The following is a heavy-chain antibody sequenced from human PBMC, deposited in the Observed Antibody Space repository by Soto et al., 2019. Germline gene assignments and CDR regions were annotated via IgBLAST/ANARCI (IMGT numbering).Heavy chain of an antibody. CDR2: IWYDGSNK. J-gene: IGHJ4*02. CDR3: ARDTLVGVTNLDY. D-gene: IGHD1-26*01. Sequence: QVQLVESGGGVVQPGRSLRLSCAASGFTFSSYGMHWVRQAPGKGLEWVAVIWYDGSNKYYADSVKGRFTISRDNSKNTLYLQMNSLRAEDTAVYYCARDTLVGVTNLDYWGQGTLVTVSS. V-gene: IGHV3-33*01. CDR1: GFTFSSYG.